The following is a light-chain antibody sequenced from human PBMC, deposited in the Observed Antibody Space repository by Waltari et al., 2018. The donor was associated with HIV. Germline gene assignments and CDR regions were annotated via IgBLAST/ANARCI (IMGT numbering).Light chain of an antibody. J-gene: IGLJ1*01. CDR1: SSDVGAYNR. CDR2: DVR. V-gene: IGLV2-11*01. CDR3: CSFAGSYIV. Sequence: QSALTQPRSVSGSPGQSVTISCTGTSSDVGAYNRVSWYQQHPGKAPKVVIYDVRERPAGCPDRFSGSKSANTASLTISGLQADDEADYHCCSFAGSYIVFGTGTKVTVL.